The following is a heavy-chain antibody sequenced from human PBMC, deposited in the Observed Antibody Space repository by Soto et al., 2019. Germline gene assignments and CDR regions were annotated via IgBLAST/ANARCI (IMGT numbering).Heavy chain of an antibody. V-gene: IGHV4-39*01. CDR3: ARQELGGYDSSGYSFDY. J-gene: IGHJ4*02. CDR2: IYYSGST. CDR1: GGSISSSSYY. Sequence: QLQLQESGPGLVKPSETLSLTCTVSGGSISSSSYYWGWIRQPPGKGLEWIGSIYYSGSTYYNPSLKSRVTISVDTSKNQFSLKLSSVTAADTAVYYCARQELGGYDSSGYSFDYWGQGTLVTVSS. D-gene: IGHD3-22*01.